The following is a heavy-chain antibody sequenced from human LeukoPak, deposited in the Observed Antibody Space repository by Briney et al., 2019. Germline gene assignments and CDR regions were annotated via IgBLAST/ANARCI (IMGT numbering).Heavy chain of an antibody. V-gene: IGHV3-30*19. Sequence: GGSLRLSCAASGFTFSSYGMHWVRQAPGKGLEWVAVIWYDGSNKYYADSVKGRFTISRDNSKNTLYLQMNSLRAEDTAVYYCARESPREILRGSFYDSSGSRMGYYFDYWGQGTLVTVSS. CDR2: IWYDGSNK. J-gene: IGHJ4*02. CDR1: GFTFSSYG. CDR3: ARESPREILRGSFYDSSGSRMGYYFDY. D-gene: IGHD3-22*01.